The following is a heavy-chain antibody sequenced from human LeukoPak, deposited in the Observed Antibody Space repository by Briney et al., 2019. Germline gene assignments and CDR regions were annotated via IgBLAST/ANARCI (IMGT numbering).Heavy chain of an antibody. Sequence: GGSLRLSCAASGFTFSSYSMNWVRQAPGKGLEWVSSISSSSSYIYYADSVKGRFTISRDNAKNSLYLQMNSLRAEDTAVYYRARDRGDSSGWYSAFDIWGQGTMVTVSS. CDR1: GFTFSSYS. J-gene: IGHJ3*02. D-gene: IGHD6-19*01. V-gene: IGHV3-21*01. CDR2: ISSSSSYI. CDR3: ARDRGDSSGWYSAFDI.